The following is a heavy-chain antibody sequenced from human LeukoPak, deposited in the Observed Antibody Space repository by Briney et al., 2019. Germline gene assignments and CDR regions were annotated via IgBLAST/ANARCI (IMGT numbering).Heavy chain of an antibody. Sequence: SETLSLTCTVSGGSISSGSYYWSWIRQPAGKGLEWIGRIYTSGSTNYNPSLKSRVTISVDTSKNQFSLKLSSVTAADTAVYYCAREGAAAGKAYYYYYMDVWGKGTTVTVSS. CDR1: GGSISSGSYY. V-gene: IGHV4-61*02. J-gene: IGHJ6*03. CDR2: IYTSGST. CDR3: AREGAAAGKAYYYYYMDV. D-gene: IGHD6-13*01.